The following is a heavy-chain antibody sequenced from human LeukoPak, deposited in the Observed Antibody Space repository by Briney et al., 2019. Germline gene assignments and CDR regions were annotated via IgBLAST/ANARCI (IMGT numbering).Heavy chain of an antibody. CDR2: IIPIFGTA. D-gene: IGHD4-17*01. CDR3: ARRDSKTTLAYYYGMDV. J-gene: IGHJ6*02. Sequence: ASVTVSCKASGGTFSSYAISWVRQAPGQGLEWMGGIIPIFGTASYAQKFQGRVTITADESTSTAYMELSSLRSEDTAVYYCARRDSKTTLAYYYGMDVWGQGTTVTVSS. CDR1: GGTFSSYA. V-gene: IGHV1-69*13.